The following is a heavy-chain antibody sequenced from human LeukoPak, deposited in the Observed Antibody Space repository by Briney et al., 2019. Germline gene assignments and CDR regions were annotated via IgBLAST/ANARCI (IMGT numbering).Heavy chain of an antibody. D-gene: IGHD3-10*01. V-gene: IGHV3-30*18. CDR3: AQGGSEIYYYYHGMDV. Sequence: GGSLRLSCAASGFIVSGNFVGWVRQAPGKGLEWVAVISYDGSDKYYADSVKGRFTISRDNSKNTLYLQMNSLRVEDTAVFYCAQGGSEIYYYYHGMDVWGQGTTVTVSS. CDR1: GFIVSGNF. J-gene: IGHJ6*02. CDR2: ISYDGSDK.